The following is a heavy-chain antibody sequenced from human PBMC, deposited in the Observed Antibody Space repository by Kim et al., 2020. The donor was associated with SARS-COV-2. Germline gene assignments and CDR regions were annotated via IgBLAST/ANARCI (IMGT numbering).Heavy chain of an antibody. CDR1: GFTFSDYY. Sequence: GGSLRLSCAASGFTFSDYYMSWIRQAPGKGLEWVSYISSSGSTIYYADSVKGRFTISRDNAKKSLYLQMNSLRAEDTAVYYCARDSRGTTVTTVYGTFDYWGQGTLVTVSS. D-gene: IGHD4-17*01. V-gene: IGHV3-11*01. CDR3: ARDSRGTTVTTVYGTFDY. J-gene: IGHJ4*02. CDR2: ISSSGSTI.